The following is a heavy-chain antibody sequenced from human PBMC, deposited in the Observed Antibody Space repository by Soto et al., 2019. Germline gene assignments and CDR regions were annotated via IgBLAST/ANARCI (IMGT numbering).Heavy chain of an antibody. CDR1: GYTFTSYG. CDR2: ISAYNGNT. V-gene: IGHV1-18*01. CDR3: ARSPKNYIVVVPAAILDWFDP. Sequence: ASVKVSCKASGYTFTSYGISWVRQAPGQGLEWMGWISAYNGNTNYAQKLQGRVTMTTDTSTSTAYMELRSLRSDDTAVYYCARSPKNYIVVVPAAILDWFDPWGKGTLVTVAS. J-gene: IGHJ5*02. D-gene: IGHD2-2*01.